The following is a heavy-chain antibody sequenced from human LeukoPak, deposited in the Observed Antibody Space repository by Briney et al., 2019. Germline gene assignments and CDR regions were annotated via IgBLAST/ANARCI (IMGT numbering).Heavy chain of an antibody. D-gene: IGHD2/OR15-2a*01. CDR1: GYTFTSYG. V-gene: IGHV1-18*01. CDR2: ISAYNGNT. Sequence: GASVKVSCKASGYTFTSYGISWVRQAPGQGLEWMGWISAYNGNTNYAQKLQGRVTMTEDTSTDTAYMELSSLRSEDTAVYYCATGLLNYPDYWGQETLVTVSS. CDR3: ATGLLNYPDY. J-gene: IGHJ4*02.